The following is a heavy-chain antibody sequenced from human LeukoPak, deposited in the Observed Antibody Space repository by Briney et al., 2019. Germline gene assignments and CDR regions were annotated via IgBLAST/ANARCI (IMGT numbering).Heavy chain of an antibody. D-gene: IGHD5-12*01. J-gene: IGHJ4*02. CDR1: GYSFPNYW. CDR2: LYPGDSDT. CDR3: ASRLRERFDS. V-gene: IGHV5-51*01. Sequence: GESLKISCKGSGYSFPNYWIGWVRQMPGKGLEWLGILYPGDSDTRYRPSFQGQVTISADKSISTAYLQWSSLKASDTAMYYCASRLRERFDSWGQGTLVTASS.